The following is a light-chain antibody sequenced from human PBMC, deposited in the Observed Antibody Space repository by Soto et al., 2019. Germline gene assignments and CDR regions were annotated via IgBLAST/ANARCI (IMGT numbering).Light chain of an antibody. CDR2: KAS. J-gene: IGKJ5*01. CDR1: QTISSW. V-gene: IGKV1-5*03. CDR3: QQYFSTPIT. Sequence: DIQMPQSPSTLSGSVGDRVTITCRASQTISSWLAWYQQKPGKAPKLLIYKASTLKSGVPSRFSGSGSGTDFTLTISSLQPEDFATYYCQQYFSTPITFGQGTRLEI.